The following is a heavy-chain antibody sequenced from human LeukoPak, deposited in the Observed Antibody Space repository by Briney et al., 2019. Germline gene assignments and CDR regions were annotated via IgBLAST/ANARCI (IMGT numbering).Heavy chain of an antibody. J-gene: IGHJ4*02. Sequence: SETLSLTCTVSAGSINSYYWSWIRQPPGKGLEWIGYIDYSGSTNYNPSLKSRVTISVDMSKNQFSLQLGSVIAADTAFYYCARHIIYSKKTSFDHWGRGTLVTVSS. CDR3: ARHIIYSKKTSFDH. CDR1: AGSINSYY. CDR2: IDYSGST. D-gene: IGHD4-11*01. V-gene: IGHV4-59*01.